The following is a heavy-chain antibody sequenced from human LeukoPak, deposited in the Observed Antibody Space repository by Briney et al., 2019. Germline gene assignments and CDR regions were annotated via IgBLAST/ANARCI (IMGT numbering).Heavy chain of an antibody. D-gene: IGHD4-17*01. V-gene: IGHV3-21*01. CDR1: GFTFSSYS. CDR2: ISSSSSYI. J-gene: IGHJ4*02. Sequence: GGSLRLSCAASGFTFSSYSMNWVRQAPGKGLEWVSSISSSSSYIYYADSVKGRFTISRDNAKNSLYLQMNSLRDEDTAVYYCARCAYGEDYFDYWGQGTLVTVSS. CDR3: ARCAYGEDYFDY.